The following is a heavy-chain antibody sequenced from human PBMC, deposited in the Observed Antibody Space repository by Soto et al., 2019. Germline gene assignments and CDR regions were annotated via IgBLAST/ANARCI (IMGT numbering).Heavy chain of an antibody. J-gene: IGHJ6*03. D-gene: IGHD2-15*01. CDR3: GSEDILCSGVSCYGVPMDV. Sequence: EVQLVESGGGLVQPGGSLRLSCAASGFTVSSKYMSWVRQAPGKGLEWVSLIQSGGTTYYADSVKGRFTISRDSSKNMWHLQMDSLGAEATAGYYWGSEDILCSGVSCYGVPMDVWAKGPRSPSP. V-gene: IGHV3-66*01. CDR2: IQSGGTT. CDR1: GFTVSSKY.